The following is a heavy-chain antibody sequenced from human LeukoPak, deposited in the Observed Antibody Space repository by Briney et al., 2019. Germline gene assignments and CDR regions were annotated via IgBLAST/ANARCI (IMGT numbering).Heavy chain of an antibody. CDR2: IDPSDSYT. J-gene: IGHJ4*02. CDR1: GYSFTSYW. D-gene: IGHD2-15*01. CDR3: ARHGSGYCSGGSCYSGALDDY. Sequence: GESLRISCKGSGYSFTSYWISWVRQMPGKGLEWMGRIDPSDSYTNYSPSFQGHATISADKSISTAYLQWSSLKASDTAMYYCARHGSGYCSGGSCYSGALDDYWGQGTLVTVSS. V-gene: IGHV5-10-1*01.